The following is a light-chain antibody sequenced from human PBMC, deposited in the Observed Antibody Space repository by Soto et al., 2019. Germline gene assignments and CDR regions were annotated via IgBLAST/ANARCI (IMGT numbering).Light chain of an antibody. V-gene: IGKV2-24*01. CDR2: KVS. Sequence: DIVMTQTPLSSPVTLGQPASISCKSSQSLVHADGNTYLSWLHQRPGQPPRLLIYKVSNRLSGGPDRFSGSGAGTDFTLKISRVEAEDVGMYYCMHATQLPHSLTFGGGTKVEIK. CDR1: QSLVHADGNTY. J-gene: IGKJ4*01. CDR3: MHATQLPHSLT.